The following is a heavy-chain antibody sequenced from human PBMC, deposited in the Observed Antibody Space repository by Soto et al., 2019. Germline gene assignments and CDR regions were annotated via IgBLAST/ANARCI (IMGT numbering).Heavy chain of an antibody. CDR3: ARFVDTAMAATYYYYGMAV. Sequence: ASVKVSCKASGYTFTSYYMHWVRQAPGQGLEWMGIINPSGGSTSYAQKFQGRVTMTRDTSTSTVYMELRSLRSDDTAVYYCARFVDTAMAATYYYYGMAVWGQGTTVTVSS. V-gene: IGHV1-46*01. D-gene: IGHD5-18*01. CDR2: INPSGGST. CDR1: GYTFTSYY. J-gene: IGHJ6*02.